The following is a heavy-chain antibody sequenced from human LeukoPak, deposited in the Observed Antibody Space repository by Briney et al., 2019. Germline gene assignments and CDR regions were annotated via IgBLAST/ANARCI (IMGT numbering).Heavy chain of an antibody. J-gene: IGHJ6*03. CDR2: INHSGST. D-gene: IGHD5/OR15-5a*01. V-gene: IGHV4-34*01. CDR1: GGSFSGYY. CDR3: ARRVRRAYYYYMDV. Sequence: RTSETLSLTCAVYGGSFSGYYWSWIRQPPGKGLEWIGEINHSGSTNYNPSLKSRVTISVDTSKNQFSLKLSSVTAADTAVYYCARRVRRAYYYYMDVWGKGTTVTISS.